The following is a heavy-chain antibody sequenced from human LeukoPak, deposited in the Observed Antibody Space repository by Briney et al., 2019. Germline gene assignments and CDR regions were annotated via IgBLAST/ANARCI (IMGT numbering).Heavy chain of an antibody. J-gene: IGHJ4*02. Sequence: GASLRLSCAASGFTFSSYWMSWVSQAPGKGLGWVANIKQDGSEKYYVDSVKGRFTISRDNAKNSLYLQMNSLRAEDTAVYYCARDLSSGDLPDYWGQGTLVTVSP. CDR2: IKQDGSEK. CDR3: ARDLSSGDLPDY. V-gene: IGHV3-7*01. D-gene: IGHD2-21*02. CDR1: GFTFSSYW.